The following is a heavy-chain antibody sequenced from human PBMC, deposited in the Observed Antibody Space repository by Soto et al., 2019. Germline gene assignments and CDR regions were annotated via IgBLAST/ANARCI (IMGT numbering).Heavy chain of an antibody. D-gene: IGHD3-22*01. CDR1: GYTFTSYG. V-gene: IGHV1-18*01. J-gene: IGHJ5*02. Sequence: ASLKVSCKASGYTFTSYGITWVRQAPGQGLEYLGWISTYNGNTDFAQKVQNRLTLTTDTSTSTAYMELRSLRPDDTAVYYCARAKVLITPNWFDPWGQGTLVTVSS. CDR3: ARAKVLITPNWFDP. CDR2: ISTYNGNT.